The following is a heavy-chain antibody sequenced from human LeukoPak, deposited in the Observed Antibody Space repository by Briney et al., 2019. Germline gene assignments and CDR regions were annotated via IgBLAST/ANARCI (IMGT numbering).Heavy chain of an antibody. V-gene: IGHV3-66*01. CDR3: AKGNWRYFDY. J-gene: IGHJ4*02. Sequence: TGGSLRLSCAASRFTVSSNYMSWVRQAPGKGLEWVSFIYSSGSTYYADSVRGRFTISRDNSKNTLYLQMNSLGADDTAVYYCAKGNWRYFDYWGQGTLVTVSS. CDR1: RFTVSSNY. D-gene: IGHD1-1*01. CDR2: IYSSGST.